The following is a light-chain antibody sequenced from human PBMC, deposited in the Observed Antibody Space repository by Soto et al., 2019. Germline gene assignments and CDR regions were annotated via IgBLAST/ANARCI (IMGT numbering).Light chain of an antibody. V-gene: IGLV2-14*01. J-gene: IGLJ1*01. Sequence: QSVLIQPASVSGSPGQSITISCAGSSSDVGGFKYVSWYQQHPGKAPKLILYEFTNRPSGVSNRFSGSKSGNAASLTISGLQAEDEADYYCCSYAGSYTYVFGTGTKVTV. CDR2: EFT. CDR1: SSDVGGFKY. CDR3: CSYAGSYTYV.